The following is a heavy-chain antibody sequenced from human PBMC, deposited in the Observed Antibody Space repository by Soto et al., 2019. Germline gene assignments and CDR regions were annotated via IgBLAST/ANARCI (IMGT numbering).Heavy chain of an antibody. J-gene: IGHJ6*02. V-gene: IGHV1-8*01. CDR2: MNPNSGNT. CDR3: AAQASSSWYSYYYYGMDV. D-gene: IGHD6-13*01. CDR1: GYTFTRYD. Sequence: ASVKVSCKASGYTFTRYDIDWVRQATGQGLEWMGWMNPNSGNTGYAQKFQGRVTMTRNTSISTAYMELSSLRSEDTAVYYCAAQASSSWYSYYYYGMDVWGQGTTVTVSS.